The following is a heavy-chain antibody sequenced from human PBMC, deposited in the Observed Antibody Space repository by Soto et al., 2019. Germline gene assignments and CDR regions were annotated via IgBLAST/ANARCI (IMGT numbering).Heavy chain of an antibody. CDR3: AKGGDSSSWKNWFDP. CDR2: ISGSGSSI. J-gene: IGHJ5*02. D-gene: IGHD6-13*01. Sequence: EVQLLESGGGLVQPGGSLRLSCAASGFTFSNYAMPWVRQAPGTGLEWVSGISGSGSSIYYADSVKGRFTISRDNSKNTLDLQMNSLRAEDTAVYYCAKGGDSSSWKNWFDPWGQGTLVTVSS. CDR1: GFTFSNYA. V-gene: IGHV3-23*01.